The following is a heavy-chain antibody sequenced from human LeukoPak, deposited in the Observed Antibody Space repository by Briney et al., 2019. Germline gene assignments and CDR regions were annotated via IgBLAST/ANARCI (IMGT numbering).Heavy chain of an antibody. CDR1: GFTFSSYS. J-gene: IGHJ6*03. D-gene: IGHD3-10*01. Sequence: PGGSLRLSCAASGFTFSSYSMNWVRQAPGKGLEWVSSISSSSSYIYYADSVKGRFTISRDNAKNSLYLQMNSLRAEDTAVYYCARVLEMVRGVIIDYYYYYMDVWGKGTTVTVSS. CDR2: ISSSSSYI. CDR3: ARVLEMVRGVIIDYYYYYMDV. V-gene: IGHV3-21*01.